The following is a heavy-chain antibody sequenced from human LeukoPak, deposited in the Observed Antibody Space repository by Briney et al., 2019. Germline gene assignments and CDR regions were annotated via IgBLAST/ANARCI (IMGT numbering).Heavy chain of an antibody. CDR2: ISGSGGST. Sequence: SGGSLRLSCAASGFTFSSYAMSWVRQAPGKGLEWVSAISGSGGSTYYADSVKGRITISRDNSKNTLYLQMNSLRAEDTAVYYCAKDSTLAMGFCSGGSCYPYYFDYWGQGTLVTVSS. J-gene: IGHJ4*02. CDR3: AKDSTLAMGFCSGGSCYPYYFDY. CDR1: GFTFSSYA. D-gene: IGHD2-15*01. V-gene: IGHV3-23*01.